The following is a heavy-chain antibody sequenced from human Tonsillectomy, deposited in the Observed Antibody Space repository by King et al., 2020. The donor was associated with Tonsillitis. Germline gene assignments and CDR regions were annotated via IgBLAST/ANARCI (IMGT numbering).Heavy chain of an antibody. Sequence: QLVQSGAEVKKPGESLRISCKGSGFSFTSYWISWVRQMPGKGLEWMGRIDPIDSYTNYSPSFQGHVTISADKSISTAYLQWSSLKASDTAMYYCARHGITMVRGVIITVDYWGQGTLVTVSS. V-gene: IGHV5-10-1*03. D-gene: IGHD3-10*01. CDR2: IDPIDSYT. CDR3: ARHGITMVRGVIITVDY. J-gene: IGHJ4*02. CDR1: GFSFTSYW.